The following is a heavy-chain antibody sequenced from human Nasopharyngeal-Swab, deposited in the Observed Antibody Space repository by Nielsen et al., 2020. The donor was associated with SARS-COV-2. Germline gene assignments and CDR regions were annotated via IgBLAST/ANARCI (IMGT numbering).Heavy chain of an antibody. CDR2: IDYSGST. Sequence: SETLSFTCTVSGGSISIYSWSWIRQSPGKGLEWIGNIDYSGSTKYNPSLKSRVTMSLDTSKNQLSLRLDSVSAADTAVYSCARDGYCSGESCGYFDLWGQGTLVTVSS. V-gene: IGHV4-59*01. CDR1: GGSISIYS. D-gene: IGHD2-15*01. CDR3: ARDGYCSGESCGYFDL. J-gene: IGHJ4*02.